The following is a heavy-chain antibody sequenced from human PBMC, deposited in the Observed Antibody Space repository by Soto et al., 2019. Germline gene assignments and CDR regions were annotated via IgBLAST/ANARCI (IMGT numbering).Heavy chain of an antibody. J-gene: IGHJ6*03. Sequence: PSETLSLTCTVSGGSISSSSYYWGWIRQPPGKGLEWIGSIYYSGSTYYNPSLKSRVTISVDTSKNQFSLKLSSVTAADTAVYYCAREGGDYSNSYYMDVWGQGTTVTVSS. CDR2: IYYSGST. CDR1: GGSISSSSYY. CDR3: AREGGDYSNSYYMDV. V-gene: IGHV4-39*02. D-gene: IGHD4-4*01.